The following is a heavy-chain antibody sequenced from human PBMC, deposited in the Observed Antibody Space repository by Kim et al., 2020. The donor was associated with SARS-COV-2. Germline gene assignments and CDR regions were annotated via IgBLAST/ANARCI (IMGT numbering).Heavy chain of an antibody. CDR1: GFVFSDYC. CDR2: INSGGDII. V-gene: IGHV3-11*01. D-gene: IGHD6-13*01. J-gene: IGHJ1*01. CDR3: VRDITAPGSTEYFHH. Sequence: GGSLRLSCAASGFVFSDYCMSWIRQAPGKGLEWISYINSGGDIIYEADSVRGRVVISRDNAGKSLYLQLNSLRAEDTAVYYCVRDITAPGSTEYFHHWGQGTLVTVSS.